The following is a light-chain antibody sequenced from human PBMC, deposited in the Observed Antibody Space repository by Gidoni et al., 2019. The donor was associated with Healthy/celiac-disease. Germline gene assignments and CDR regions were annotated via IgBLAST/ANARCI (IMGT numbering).Light chain of an antibody. V-gene: IGLV1-40*01. J-gene: IGLJ2*01. Sequence: QSVLTQPPSGSGAPGPRVTISCTGSSSNIGAGYDVHWYQQLPGTAPKLLIYGNSNRPSGVPDRFSGSTSGTSASLAITGLQAEDEADYYCQSYDSSLRVVFGGGTKLTVL. CDR2: GNS. CDR3: QSYDSSLRVV. CDR1: SSNIGAGYD.